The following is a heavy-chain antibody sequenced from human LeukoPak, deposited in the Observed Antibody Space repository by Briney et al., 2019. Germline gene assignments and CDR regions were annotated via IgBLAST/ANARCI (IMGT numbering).Heavy chain of an antibody. J-gene: IGHJ4*02. V-gene: IGHV3-30*18. D-gene: IGHD2/OR15-2a*01. CDR2: ISYDGSNK. CDR1: GFSFSSYG. CDR3: AKYLSRAFDS. Sequence: GRSLRLSCAASGFSFSSYGMHWVRQAPGKGLEWVAVISYDGSNKYYADSVKGRFTISRDNSKNTLYLQMNSLRAEDTAVYYCAKYLSRAFDSWGQGILVSVSS.